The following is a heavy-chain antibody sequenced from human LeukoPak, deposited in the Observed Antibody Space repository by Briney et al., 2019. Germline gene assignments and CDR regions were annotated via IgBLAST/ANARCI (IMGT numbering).Heavy chain of an antibody. J-gene: IGHJ6*04. CDR2: ISSSGSTI. Sequence: PGGSLRLSCAASGFTFSDYYMSWIRQAPGKGLEWVSYISSSGSTIYYADSVKGRFTISRDNAKNSLYLQMNSLRAEGTAVYYCARPSSYASCLDVWGKGTTVTVSS. D-gene: IGHD2-2*01. CDR1: GFTFSDYY. CDR3: ARPSSYASCLDV. V-gene: IGHV3-11*01.